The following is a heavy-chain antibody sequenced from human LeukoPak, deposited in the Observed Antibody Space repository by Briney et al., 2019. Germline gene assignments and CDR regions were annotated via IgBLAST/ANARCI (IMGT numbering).Heavy chain of an antibody. J-gene: IGHJ6*03. CDR2: IIPIFGTA. CDR1: GGTFSSYA. CDR3: GIAAREESLSVYYYYYMDV. Sequence: GASVKVSCKASGGTFSSYAISWVRQAPGQGLEWMGGIIPIFGTANYAQKFQGRVTITTDESTSTAYMELSSLRSEDTAVYYCGIAAREESLSVYYYYYMDVWGKGTTVTVSS. D-gene: IGHD6-6*01. V-gene: IGHV1-69*05.